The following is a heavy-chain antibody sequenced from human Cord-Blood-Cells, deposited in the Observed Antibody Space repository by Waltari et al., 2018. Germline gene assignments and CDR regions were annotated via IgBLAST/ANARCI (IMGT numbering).Heavy chain of an antibody. Sequence: QVQLQQSGPGLVKPSQTLSLTCAISGDSVSSNSAAWNWIRQSPSRGLEWLGRTYYRSKWYNDYAVSVKSRITINPDTSKNQFSLQLNSVTPEDTAVYYCARGGYCGGDCALFYFDYWGQGTLVTVSS. J-gene: IGHJ4*02. V-gene: IGHV6-1*01. CDR1: GDSVSSNSAA. CDR2: TYYRSKWYN. CDR3: ARGGYCGGDCALFYFDY. D-gene: IGHD2-21*01.